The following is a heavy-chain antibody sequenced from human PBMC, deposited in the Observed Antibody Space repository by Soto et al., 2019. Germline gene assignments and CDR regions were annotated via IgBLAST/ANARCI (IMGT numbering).Heavy chain of an antibody. CDR2: IYYSGST. CDR3: PRPPRPGKKRDYSFDY. CDR1: GGSISSGNYY. Sequence: SETLSLTCTVSGGSISSGNYYWSWIRQPPGKGLEWIGHIYYSGSTYYNPSLKSRVTISADTSKNQLSLKLSSVTAADTAVYYCPRPPRPGKKRDYSFDYWGQETLVTVPS. V-gene: IGHV4-30-4*01. D-gene: IGHD2-15*01. J-gene: IGHJ4*02.